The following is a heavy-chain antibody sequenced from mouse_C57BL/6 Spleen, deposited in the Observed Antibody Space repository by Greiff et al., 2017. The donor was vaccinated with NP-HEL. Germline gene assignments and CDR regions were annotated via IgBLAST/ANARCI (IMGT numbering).Heavy chain of an antibody. CDR3: ARAPGVLPSFAY. V-gene: IGHV1-9*01. Sequence: QVQLQQSGAELMKPGASVKLSCKATGYTFTGYWIEWVKQRPGHGLEWLGEILPGSGSTNYNEKFKGKATFTADTSSNTAYMQLSSLTTEDSAIYYCARAPGVLPSFAYWGQGTLVTVSA. D-gene: IGHD5-5*01. J-gene: IGHJ3*01. CDR1: GYTFTGYW. CDR2: ILPGSGST.